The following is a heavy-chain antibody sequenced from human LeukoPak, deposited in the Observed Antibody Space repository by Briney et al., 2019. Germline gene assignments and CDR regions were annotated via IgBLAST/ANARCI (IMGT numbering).Heavy chain of an antibody. V-gene: IGHV4-34*01. Sequence: PETLSLTCTVHAGSSTGYYGTWIRHPPEKGLEWNGDINHPGSPGSNPSLKSRVTMSLDTSKKLFSLKLTSVTAADTAVYYCARGGYYDTSGFYITWGQGTLVTVSS. D-gene: IGHD3-22*01. CDR2: INHPGSP. CDR1: AGSSTGYY. J-gene: IGHJ4*02. CDR3: ARGGYYDTSGFYIT.